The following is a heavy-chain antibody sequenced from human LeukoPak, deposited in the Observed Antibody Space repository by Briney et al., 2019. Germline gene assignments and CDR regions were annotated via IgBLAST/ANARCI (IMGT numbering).Heavy chain of an antibody. CDR1: GFIFSDYY. V-gene: IGHV3-11*01. J-gene: IGHJ4*02. CDR3: ARDLFGQWLLDY. CDR2: ISSSGSTI. Sequence: GGSLRLSCAASGFIFSDYYMSWIRQAPGKGLEWISYISSSGSTIYYADSVKGRFTISRDNAKNSLYLQMNSLRAEDTAVYYCARDLFGQWLLDYWGRGTLVTVSS. D-gene: IGHD6-19*01.